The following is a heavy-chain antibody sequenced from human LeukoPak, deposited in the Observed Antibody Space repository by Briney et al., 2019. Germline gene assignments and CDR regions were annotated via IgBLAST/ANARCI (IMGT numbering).Heavy chain of an antibody. V-gene: IGHV4-59*01. CDR1: GGSISSYY. Sequence: SETLFLTCTVSGGSISSYYWSWIRQPPGKGLEWIGYIYYSGSTNYNPSLKSRVTISVDTSKNQFSLKLSSVTAADTAVYYCARGSGLDFDYWGQGTLVTVSS. CDR3: ARGSGLDFDY. D-gene: IGHD3/OR15-3a*01. CDR2: IYYSGST. J-gene: IGHJ4*02.